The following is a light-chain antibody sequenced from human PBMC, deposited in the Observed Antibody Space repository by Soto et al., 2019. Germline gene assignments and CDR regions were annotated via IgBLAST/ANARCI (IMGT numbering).Light chain of an antibody. CDR2: GVF. CDR3: QHYDGSPRT. V-gene: IGKV3-20*01. CDR1: QGVTSNH. Sequence: ENVLTQSPGTVSLFPGERATLSCRASQGVTSNHLAWYQQKPGQAPRLLIYGVFNRATGIPDRFSGSGSGTDFTLTITRLEPEDSAVYFCQHYDGSPRTFGQGTKLEIK. J-gene: IGKJ2*01.